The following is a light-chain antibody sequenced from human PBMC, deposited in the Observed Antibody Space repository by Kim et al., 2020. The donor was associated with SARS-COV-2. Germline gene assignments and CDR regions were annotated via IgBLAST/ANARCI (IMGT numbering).Light chain of an antibody. CDR3: QQYNNWPQT. CDR1: QSVSSN. J-gene: IGKJ1*01. Sequence: VSPGESATLSCRASQSVSSNLAWYQQKPGQAPRLLIYGASTRATGIPAGFSGSGSETEFTLTINNLQSEDFAVYYCQQYNNWPQTFGQGTKVDIK. CDR2: GAS. V-gene: IGKV3-15*01.